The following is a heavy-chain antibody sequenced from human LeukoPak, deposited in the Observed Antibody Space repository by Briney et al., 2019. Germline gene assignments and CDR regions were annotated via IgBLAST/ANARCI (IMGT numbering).Heavy chain of an antibody. CDR1: GFTFSGSA. J-gene: IGHJ6*04. CDR3: TRQGGIWFGELSPYYYGMDV. CDR2: IRSKANSYAT. V-gene: IGHV3-73*01. D-gene: IGHD3-10*01. Sequence: PGGSLRLSCAASGFTFSGSAMHWVRQASGQGLEWVGRIRSKANSYATAYAASVKGRFTISRDDSKNTAYLQMNSLKTEDTAVYYCTRQGGIWFGELSPYYYGMDVWGKGTTVTVSS.